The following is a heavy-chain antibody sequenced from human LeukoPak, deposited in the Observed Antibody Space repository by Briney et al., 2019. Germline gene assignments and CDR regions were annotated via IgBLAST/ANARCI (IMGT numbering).Heavy chain of an antibody. CDR1: GYTFTSYG. CDR2: INPYNGDI. CDR3: ARAVQVTTGGLFDY. J-gene: IGHJ4*02. D-gene: IGHD4-17*01. V-gene: IGHV1-18*01. Sequence: ASVKVSCKASGYTFTSYGISWVRQAPGQGLEWMGCINPYNGDIKYTQKFQGRVTITADKSTSTAYMELSRLRSEDTAVYYCARAVQVTTGGLFDYWGQGTLVTVSS.